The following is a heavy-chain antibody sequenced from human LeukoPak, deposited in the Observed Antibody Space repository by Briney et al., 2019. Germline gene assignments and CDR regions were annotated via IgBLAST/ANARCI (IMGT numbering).Heavy chain of an antibody. CDR1: GLTFSSYA. J-gene: IGHJ3*02. V-gene: IGHV3-30-3*01. CDR3: ARGNAFDI. Sequence: GGSLRLSCAASGLTFSSYAMLWVRQAPGKGLEWVAIISHDGSNKYYADSVKGRFTISRDNSKNTLYLQMNSLRAEDTAVYYCARGNAFDIWGQGTMVTVSS. CDR2: ISHDGSNK.